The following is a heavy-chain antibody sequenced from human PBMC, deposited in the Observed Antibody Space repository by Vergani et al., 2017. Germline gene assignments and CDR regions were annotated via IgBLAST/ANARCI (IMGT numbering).Heavy chain of an antibody. J-gene: IGHJ6*02. Sequence: HVQLVQSGSELKTPGASVKVSCKASGYTFKSYAMNWVRQAPGQGLEWMGWINSNTGNPTYAQGFTGRFVFSLDTSVSTAYLQISSLKAEDTAVYYCARTVVRGYYYYGMDVWGQGTTVTVSS. V-gene: IGHV7-4-1*02. CDR3: ARTVVRGYYYYGMDV. CDR1: GYTFKSYA. D-gene: IGHD4-23*01. CDR2: INSNTGNP.